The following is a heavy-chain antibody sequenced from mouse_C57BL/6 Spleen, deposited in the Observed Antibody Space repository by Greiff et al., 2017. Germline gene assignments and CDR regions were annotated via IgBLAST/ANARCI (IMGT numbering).Heavy chain of an antibody. Sequence: VQLQQPGAELVKPGASVKLSCKASGYTFTSYWMHWVKQRPGQGLEWIGMIHPNSGSTNYNEKFKSKATLTVDKSSSTAYMQLSSLTSEDSAVYYCARMRDGYFPSVAYWGQGTLVTVSA. V-gene: IGHV1-64*01. J-gene: IGHJ3*01. CDR2: IHPNSGST. D-gene: IGHD2-3*01. CDR3: ARMRDGYFPSVAY. CDR1: GYTFTSYW.